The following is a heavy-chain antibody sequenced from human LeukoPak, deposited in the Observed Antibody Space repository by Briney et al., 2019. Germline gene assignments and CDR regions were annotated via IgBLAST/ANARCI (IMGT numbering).Heavy chain of an antibody. CDR3: AKDRGYSYGYGSSWFDY. D-gene: IGHD5-18*01. J-gene: IGHJ4*02. V-gene: IGHV3-23*01. CDR2: INGSGGNT. Sequence: GGSLRLSCAASGFTFSSYAMSWVRQAPGKGLEWVSDINGSGGNTYYADSVKGRFTISRDNSKNTLYLQMNSLRAEDTAVYYCAKDRGYSYGYGSSWFDYWGQGTLVTVSS. CDR1: GFTFSSYA.